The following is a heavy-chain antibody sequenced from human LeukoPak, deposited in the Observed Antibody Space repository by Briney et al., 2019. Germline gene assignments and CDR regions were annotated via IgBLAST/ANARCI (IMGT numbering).Heavy chain of an antibody. CDR1: GGSISSYY. CDR3: ARGRYDSSGYNDWFDP. D-gene: IGHD3-22*01. Sequence: SETLSLTCTVSGGSISSYYWSWIRQPPGKGLEWIGYIFYSGSTNYNPSLKSRVTISVDTSRNQFFLKLSSVTAADTAVYYCARGRYDSSGYNDWFDPWGQGTPVTVSS. J-gene: IGHJ5*02. CDR2: IFYSGST. V-gene: IGHV4-59*01.